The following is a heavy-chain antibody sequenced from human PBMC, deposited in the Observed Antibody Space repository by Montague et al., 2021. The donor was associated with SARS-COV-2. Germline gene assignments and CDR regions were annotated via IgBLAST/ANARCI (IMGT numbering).Heavy chain of an antibody. V-gene: IGHV4-31*11. Sequence: TLSLTCAVSGGSIRGSSYYWSWIRHHPEKGLEWIGYIYYTGSTYYNPSLKSRVTISVDTSKNQFSLNLSSVTAADTAVYYCAKVAGSHDTFDIWGRGTMVTVSS. D-gene: IGHD2-15*01. CDR3: AKVAGSHDTFDI. CDR1: GGSIRGSSYY. J-gene: IGHJ3*02. CDR2: IYYTGST.